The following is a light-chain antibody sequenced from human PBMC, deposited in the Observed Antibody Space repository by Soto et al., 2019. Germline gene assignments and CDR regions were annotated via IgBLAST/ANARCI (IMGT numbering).Light chain of an antibody. J-gene: IGKJ5*01. CDR2: GAS. V-gene: IGKV3-20*01. CDR3: QQYGSSPRSIT. CDR1: QSVSSSY. Sequence: ENVFTQSPGTPSLSPGERATPSCRASQSVSSSYLAWYQQKPGQAPRLLIYGASSRATGIPDRFSGSGSGTDFTLTISRLEPEDFAVYYCQQYGSSPRSITFGQGTRLEIK.